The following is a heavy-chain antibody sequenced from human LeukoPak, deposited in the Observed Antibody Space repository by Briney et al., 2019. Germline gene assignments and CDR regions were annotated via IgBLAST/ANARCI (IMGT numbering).Heavy chain of an antibody. V-gene: IGHV3-53*01. CDR1: GFTVSSNY. D-gene: IGHD6-13*01. CDR3: ARAVAAAGNPLYYYYYYMDV. J-gene: IGHJ6*03. CDR2: IYSGGST. Sequence: GGSLRLSCAASGFTVSSNYMSWVRQAPGKGLEWVSVIYSGGSTYYAGSVKGRFTISRDNSKNTLYLQMNSLRAEDTAVYYCARAVAAAGNPLYYYYYYMDVWGKGTTVTISS.